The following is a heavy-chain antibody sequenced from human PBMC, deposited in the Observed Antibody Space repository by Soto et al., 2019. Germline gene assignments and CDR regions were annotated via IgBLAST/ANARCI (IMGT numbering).Heavy chain of an antibody. CDR1: GGTFSSYA. J-gene: IGHJ6*02. D-gene: IGHD2-21*02. V-gene: IGHV1-69*13. Sequence: ASVKVYCKASGGTFSSYAISWVRQAPGQGLEWMGGIIPIFGTANYAQKFQGRVTITADESTSTAYMELSSLRSEDTAVYYCARDTAKGDYYYYGMDVWGQGTTVTVSS. CDR2: IIPIFGTA. CDR3: ARDTAKGDYYYYGMDV.